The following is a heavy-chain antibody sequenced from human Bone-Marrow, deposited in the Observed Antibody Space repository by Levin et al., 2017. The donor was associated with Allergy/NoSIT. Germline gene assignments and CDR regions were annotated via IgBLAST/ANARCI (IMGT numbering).Heavy chain of an antibody. J-gene: IGHJ5*01. CDR1: GFMFPNYG. D-gene: IGHD3-10*01. CDR3: AKAGATSEKNWFDS. V-gene: IGHV3-23*01. CDR2: ISASGDYT. Sequence: GGSLRLSCVASGFMFPNYGMSWVRQAPGKGLEWVSGISASGDYTYDPDSVKGRFTISRDNSKNTLYLQMNSLRAEDTGFYYCAKAGATSEKNWFDSWGQGTLVTVSS.